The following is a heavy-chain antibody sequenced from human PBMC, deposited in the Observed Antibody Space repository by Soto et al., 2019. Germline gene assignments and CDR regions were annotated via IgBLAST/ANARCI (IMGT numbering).Heavy chain of an antibody. CDR3: AKSPGMYYYDSSGYYHYDY. Sequence: GGSLRLSCAASGFTFSSYSMNWVRQAPGKGLEWLSYISSSISTMHYADSVKGRFTISRDNSKNTLYLQMNSLRAEDTAVYYCAKSPGMYYYDSSGYYHYDYWGQGTLVTVSS. CDR2: ISSSISTM. V-gene: IGHV3-48*01. J-gene: IGHJ4*02. D-gene: IGHD3-22*01. CDR1: GFTFSSYS.